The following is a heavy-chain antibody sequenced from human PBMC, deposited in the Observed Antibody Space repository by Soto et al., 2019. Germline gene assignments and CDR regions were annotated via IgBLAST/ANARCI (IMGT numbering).Heavy chain of an antibody. Sequence: EVQLLESGGGLVQPGGSLRLSCAASGFTFSSYAMSWVRQAPGKGLEWVSSISGSGGGTYYADSVKGRFTISRDNSKNTVNLQMSSLRVEDTDGYYCAKVIAGYSSGWHFDHWGQGTLVTVSS. CDR1: GFTFSSYA. V-gene: IGHV3-23*01. CDR2: ISGSGGGT. J-gene: IGHJ4*02. CDR3: AKVIAGYSSGWHFDH. D-gene: IGHD6-19*01.